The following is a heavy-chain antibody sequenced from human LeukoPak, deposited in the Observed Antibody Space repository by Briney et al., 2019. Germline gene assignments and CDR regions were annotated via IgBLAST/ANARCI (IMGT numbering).Heavy chain of an antibody. Sequence: ASVKFSFKASGYTFTSYDINWVRQATGQGLEWMGWMNPNSGNTGYAQKFQGRVTMTRNTSISTAYMELSSLRSEDTAVYYCAREAEEEWYYYFDYWGQGTLVTVSS. V-gene: IGHV1-8*01. CDR1: GYTFTSYD. J-gene: IGHJ4*02. D-gene: IGHD3-3*01. CDR3: AREAEEEWYYYFDY. CDR2: MNPNSGNT.